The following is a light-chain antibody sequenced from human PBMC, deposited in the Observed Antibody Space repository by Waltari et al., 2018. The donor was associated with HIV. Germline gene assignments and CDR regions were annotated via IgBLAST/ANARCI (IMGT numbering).Light chain of an antibody. J-gene: IGLJ2*01. CDR3: AAWDDSLNGVV. Sequence: QSVLTQPPSASGTPGQTVTIPCSGSTSSIGSNTVNWYQHPPGRAPKLLIYSDNHRPSGVPDRFSGSKSGTSASLAISGLQSEDEADYSCAAWDDSLNGVVFGGGTKLTVL. CDR2: SDN. CDR1: TSSIGSNT. V-gene: IGLV1-44*01.